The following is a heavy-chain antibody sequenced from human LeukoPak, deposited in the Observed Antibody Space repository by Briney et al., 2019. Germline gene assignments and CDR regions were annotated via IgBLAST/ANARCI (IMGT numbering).Heavy chain of an antibody. J-gene: IGHJ6*02. Sequence: GGSLRLSCAASGFTFSSYGMHWVRQAPGKGLGWVAVIWYDGSNKYYADSVKGRFTISRDNSKNTLYLQMNSLRAEDTAVYHCAKAPSSGYNLYYYYGMDVWGQGTTVTVSS. V-gene: IGHV3-33*06. D-gene: IGHD3-22*01. CDR1: GFTFSSYG. CDR2: IWYDGSNK. CDR3: AKAPSSGYNLYYYYGMDV.